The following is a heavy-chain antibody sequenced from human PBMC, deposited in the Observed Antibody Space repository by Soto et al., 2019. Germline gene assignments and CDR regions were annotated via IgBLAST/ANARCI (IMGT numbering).Heavy chain of an antibody. CDR2: ISAYNGNT. V-gene: IGHV1-18*01. D-gene: IGHD2-15*01. J-gene: IGHJ4*02. Sequence: GASVKVSCKASGYTFTSYGISWVRQAPGQGLEWMGWISAYNGNTNYAQKLQGRVTMTTDTSTSTAYMELRSLRSDDTAVYYCARDEPNCSGGSCYPQGFDYWGQGTLVTVSS. CDR1: GYTFTSYG. CDR3: ARDEPNCSGGSCYPQGFDY.